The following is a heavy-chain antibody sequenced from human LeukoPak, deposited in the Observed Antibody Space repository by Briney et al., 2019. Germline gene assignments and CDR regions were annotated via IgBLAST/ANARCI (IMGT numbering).Heavy chain of an antibody. CDR2: ISSSSSYI. V-gene: IGHV3-21*01. Sequence: GGSLRLSCAASGFTFSSYSMNWVRQAPGKGLEWVSSISSSSSYIYYADSVKGRFTISRDNAKNSLYLQMNSLRAEDTAVYYCASIRYYDFWRGQAINYYMDVWGKGPTVTVSS. J-gene: IGHJ6*03. CDR1: GFTFSSYS. D-gene: IGHD3-3*01. CDR3: ASIRYYDFWRGQAINYYMDV.